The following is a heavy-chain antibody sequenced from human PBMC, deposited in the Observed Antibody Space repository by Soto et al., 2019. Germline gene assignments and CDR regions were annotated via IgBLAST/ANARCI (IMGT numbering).Heavy chain of an antibody. CDR3: ARNNWNDGRSDYYYGMDV. J-gene: IGHJ6*02. Sequence: NPSETLSLTCAASGGSFTSNNWWTWIRQPPGKGLEWIGEINHSGSTNYNPSLKSRVTISVDTSKNQFSLKLSSVTAADTAVYYCARNNWNDGRSDYYYGMDVWGQGTTVTVSS. CDR2: INHSGST. CDR1: GGSFTSNNW. D-gene: IGHD1-1*01. V-gene: IGHV4-4*02.